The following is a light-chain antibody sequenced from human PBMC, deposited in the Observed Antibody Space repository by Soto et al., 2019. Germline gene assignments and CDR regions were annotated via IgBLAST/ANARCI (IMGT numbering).Light chain of an antibody. Sequence: QLVLTQPPSASGTPGQRVTISCSGSSSNVGSNTVNWYQQRPGTAPKLVSYSNNLRPSGVPDRFSGSKSGTSASLAISGLQSDDDADYYCAAWDDSLNGYVFGTGTKVTVL. V-gene: IGLV1-44*01. CDR2: SNN. CDR1: SSNVGSNT. CDR3: AAWDDSLNGYV. J-gene: IGLJ1*01.